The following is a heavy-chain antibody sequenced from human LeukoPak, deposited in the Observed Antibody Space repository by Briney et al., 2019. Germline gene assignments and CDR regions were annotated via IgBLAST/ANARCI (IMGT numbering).Heavy chain of an antibody. CDR1: GDSVSSNSAA. CDR2: TYYRSKWYN. J-gene: IGHJ3*02. V-gene: IGHV6-1*01. Sequence: SQTLSLTFAISGDSVSSNSAAWNWIRQSPSRGLEWLGRTYYRSKWYNDYAVSVKSRITINPDTSKNQFSLQLNSVTPEDTAVYYCARVESRRFGEFYDAFDIWGQGTMVTVSS. CDR3: ARVESRRFGEFYDAFDI. D-gene: IGHD3-10*01.